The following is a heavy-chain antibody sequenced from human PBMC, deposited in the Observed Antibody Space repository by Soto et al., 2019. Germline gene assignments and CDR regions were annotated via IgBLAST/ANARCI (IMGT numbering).Heavy chain of an antibody. J-gene: IGHJ4*02. CDR3: ARGGISPDY. CDR1: GYTFTTSS. D-gene: IGHD3-10*01. CDR2: ISRYSGNT. Sequence: QVQLVQSGVEVKAPGASVKVSCKASGYTFTTSSISWVRQAPGQGLEWMGWISRYSGNTNYAQKFQGRVTLTTDTSTNTAYMELRSLRSDDTAVYYCARGGISPDYWGQGTLVTVSS. V-gene: IGHV1-18*01.